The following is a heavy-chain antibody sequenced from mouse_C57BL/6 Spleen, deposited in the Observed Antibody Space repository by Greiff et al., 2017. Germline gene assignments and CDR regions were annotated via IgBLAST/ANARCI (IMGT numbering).Heavy chain of an antibody. Sequence: VQRVESGAELVRPGTSVKVSCKASGYAFTNYLIEWVKQRPGQGLEWIGVINPGSGGTNYNEKFKGKATLTADKSSSTAYMQLSSLTSEDSAVYFCARYDYDYAMDYWGQGTSVTVSS. CDR3: ARYDYDYAMDY. CDR2: INPGSGGT. J-gene: IGHJ4*01. CDR1: GYAFTNYL. D-gene: IGHD2-4*01. V-gene: IGHV1-54*01.